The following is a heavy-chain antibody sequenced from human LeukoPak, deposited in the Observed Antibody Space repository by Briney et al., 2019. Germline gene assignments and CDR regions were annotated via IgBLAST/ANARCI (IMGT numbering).Heavy chain of an antibody. CDR1: GFTFSSYS. V-gene: IGHV3-48*02. D-gene: IGHD2-2*01. CDR3: ARDVRELGYCSSTSCPIDAFDI. Sequence: GGSLRLSCAASGFTFSSYSMNRVRQAPGKGLEWVSYISSSSSTIYYADSVKGRFTISRDNAKNSLYLQMNSLRDEDTAVYYCARDVRELGYCSSTSCPIDAFDIWGQGTMVTVSS. J-gene: IGHJ3*02. CDR2: ISSSSSTI.